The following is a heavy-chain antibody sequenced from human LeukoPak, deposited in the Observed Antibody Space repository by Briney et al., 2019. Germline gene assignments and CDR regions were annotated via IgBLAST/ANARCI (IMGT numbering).Heavy chain of an antibody. J-gene: IGHJ6*03. V-gene: IGHV3-21*01. Sequence: GGSLRLSCAASGFTFSSYSMNWVRQAPGKGLQWVSSISSSGAKTYYADSVKGRVTISRDNAKNSYYLEMNSLVAEDTAVYYCARGRYTMVRGVIGRDTDYYYYSYMDVWGKGTTVTISS. CDR1: GFTFSSYS. CDR3: ARGRYTMVRGVIGRDTDYYYYSYMDV. CDR2: ISSSGAKT. D-gene: IGHD3-10*01.